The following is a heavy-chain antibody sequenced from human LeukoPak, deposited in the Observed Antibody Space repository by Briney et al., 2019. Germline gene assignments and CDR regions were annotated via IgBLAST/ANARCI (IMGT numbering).Heavy chain of an antibody. D-gene: IGHD5-12*01. CDR2: INHSGST. V-gene: IGHV4-34*01. CDR1: GGSFSGYY. J-gene: IGHJ4*02. Sequence: SETLSLTCAVYGGSFSGYYWSWIRQPPGKGLEWIGEINHSGSTNYNPSLKSRVTISVDTSKNQFSLKLSSVTAADTAVYYCARHPGWLRHYYFDYWGQGTLVTVSS. CDR3: ARHPGWLRHYYFDY.